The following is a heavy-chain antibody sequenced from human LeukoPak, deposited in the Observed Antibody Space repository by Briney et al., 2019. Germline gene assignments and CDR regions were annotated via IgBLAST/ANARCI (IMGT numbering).Heavy chain of an antibody. CDR3: AKAPRVTTGY. Sequence: GGSLRLSCIASRFPLSTYTMTWVRQAAGKGPEWVSSISESGGSTYYAASVKGRFTISRDNSMNTLYLQMNSLRAEDTAVYYCAKAPRVTTGYWGQGALVTVSS. V-gene: IGHV3-23*01. CDR1: RFPLSTYT. J-gene: IGHJ4*02. D-gene: IGHD4-17*01. CDR2: ISESGGST.